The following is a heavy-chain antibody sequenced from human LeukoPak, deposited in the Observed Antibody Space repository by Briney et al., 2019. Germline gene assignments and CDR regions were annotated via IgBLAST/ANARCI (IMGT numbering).Heavy chain of an antibody. V-gene: IGHV4-59*01. J-gene: IGHJ4*02. CDR3: ARVGVRYDILTGYYIGAWFDY. CDR1: GGSISNYY. D-gene: IGHD3-9*01. CDR2: IYYSGST. Sequence: SETLSLTCTVSGGSISNYYWSWIRQSPGKGLEWIGYIYYSGSTNYNPSLKSRVTISTDTSHSHFSLNLSSVSASDSAIYYCARVGVRYDILTGYYIGAWFDYWGQGILVTVSS.